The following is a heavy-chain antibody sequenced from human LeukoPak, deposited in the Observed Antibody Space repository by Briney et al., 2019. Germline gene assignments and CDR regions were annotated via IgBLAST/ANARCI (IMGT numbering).Heavy chain of an antibody. CDR1: GGSFSGYY. Sequence: PSETLSLTCAVYGGSFSGYYWSWIRQPPGKGLEWLGEINHSGSTNYNPSLKSRVTISVDTSKNQFSLKLSSVTAADTAVYYCARGGVRLVPASYYYYYYGMDVWGQGTTVTVSS. V-gene: IGHV4-34*01. CDR3: ARGGVRLVPASYYYYYYGMDV. D-gene: IGHD6-13*01. CDR2: INHSGST. J-gene: IGHJ6*02.